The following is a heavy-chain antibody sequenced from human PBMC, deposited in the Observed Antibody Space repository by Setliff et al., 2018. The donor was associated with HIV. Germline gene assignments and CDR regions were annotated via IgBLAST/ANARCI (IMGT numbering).Heavy chain of an antibody. CDR3: ARADSSNWYHVDY. CDR2: VIPVFTLI. J-gene: IGHJ4*02. V-gene: IGHV1-69*10. CDR1: GGTFSSSA. Sequence: ASVKVSCKASGGTFSSSAISWIRQASGQGLEWMGGVIPVFTLIDYAQKFQGRLTITADTSTSTVYMELSGLRSEDTAVYYCARADSSNWYHVDYWGQGTLVTVSS. D-gene: IGHD6-13*01.